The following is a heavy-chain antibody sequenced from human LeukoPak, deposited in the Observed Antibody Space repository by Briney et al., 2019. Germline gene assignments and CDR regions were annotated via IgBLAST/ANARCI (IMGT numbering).Heavy chain of an antibody. V-gene: IGHV4-39*01. D-gene: IGHD6-19*01. CDR3: ARHFIDGIAVSWFDP. Sequence: SETLSLTCTVSGGSISSTNYYWGWIRQPPGKGLEWIGSIYYSGSTYYNPSLKSRVTISVDTSKNQFSLKLSSVTAADTAVYYCARHFIDGIAVSWFDPWGQGTLVTVSS. CDR2: IYYSGST. J-gene: IGHJ5*02. CDR1: GGSISSTNYY.